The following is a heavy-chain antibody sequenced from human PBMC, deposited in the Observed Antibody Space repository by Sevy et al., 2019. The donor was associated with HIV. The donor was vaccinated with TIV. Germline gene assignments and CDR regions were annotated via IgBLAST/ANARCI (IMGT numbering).Heavy chain of an antibody. D-gene: IGHD3-22*01. J-gene: IGHJ4*02. CDR1: GFTFSSYA. V-gene: IGHV3-30-3*01. Sequence: GGSLRLSCAASGFTFSSYAMHWVRQAPGKGLEWVAVISYDGSNKYYADSVKGRFTISRDNSKNTLFLQMNSLTAEDTAVYYCAGDRSRYYDSSGATDYWGQGTLVTVSS. CDR3: AGDRSRYYDSSGATDY. CDR2: ISYDGSNK.